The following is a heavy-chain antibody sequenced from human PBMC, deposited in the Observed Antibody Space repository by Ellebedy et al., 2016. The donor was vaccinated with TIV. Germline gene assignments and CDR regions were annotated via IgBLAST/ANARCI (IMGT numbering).Heavy chain of an antibody. J-gene: IGHJ4*02. Sequence: GESLKISCAASGFTVSGNYMGWVRQAPGKGLEWVSLIYSDGTPYYTDSVRGRFIISRDNSKNTLYLQMNSLSAEDTAVYYCEKRGIAGAHYFDFWGQGTLVTVSS. CDR2: IYSDGTP. D-gene: IGHD1-26*01. V-gene: IGHV3-53*01. CDR1: GFTVSGNY. CDR3: EKRGIAGAHYFDF.